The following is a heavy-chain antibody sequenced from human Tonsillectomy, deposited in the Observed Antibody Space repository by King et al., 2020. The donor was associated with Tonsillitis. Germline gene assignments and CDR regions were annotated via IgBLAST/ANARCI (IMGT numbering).Heavy chain of an antibody. V-gene: IGHV3-20*04. CDR3: AGEMYYDFWSGYYPDVNYYYYYMDV. Sequence: VQLVESGGGVVRPGGSLRLSCAASGFNFDDHGMSWVRQVPGKGLEWVSGISGNGGSTGYADSVKGRFTISRDNAKNSLYLQMNSLRAEDTALYYCAGEMYYDFWSGYYPDVNYYYYYMDVWGKGTTVTVSS. CDR2: ISGNGGST. CDR1: GFNFDDHG. D-gene: IGHD3-3*01. J-gene: IGHJ6*03.